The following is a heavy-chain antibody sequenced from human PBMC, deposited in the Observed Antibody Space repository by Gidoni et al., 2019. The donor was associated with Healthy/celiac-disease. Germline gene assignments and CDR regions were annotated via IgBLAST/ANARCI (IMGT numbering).Heavy chain of an antibody. CDR2: INHSGST. Sequence: QVQLQQWGAGLLKPSETLSLTCAVYGGSFSGYYWSWIRQPPGKGLEWIGEINHSGSTNYNPSLKSRVTISVDTSKNQVSLKLSSVTAADTAVYYCARVAARPLVSRLNWFDPWGQGTLVTVSS. CDR1: GGSFSGYY. D-gene: IGHD6-6*01. J-gene: IGHJ5*02. V-gene: IGHV4-34*01. CDR3: ARVAARPLVSRLNWFDP.